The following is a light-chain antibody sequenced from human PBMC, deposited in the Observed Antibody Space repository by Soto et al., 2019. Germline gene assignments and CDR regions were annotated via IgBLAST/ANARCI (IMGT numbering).Light chain of an antibody. J-gene: IGLJ1*01. CDR3: SSYTSSSTYV. V-gene: IGLV2-14*01. CDR1: SSDVGGYNY. CDR2: EVS. Sequence: QSVLTQPASVSGSPGQSITISCTGTSSDVGGYNYVSWYQQHPGKAPKLMIYEVSNRPSGVSNLFSGSKSGNTASLTISGLQAEDEADYYCSSYTSSSTYVFGTGTKVTV.